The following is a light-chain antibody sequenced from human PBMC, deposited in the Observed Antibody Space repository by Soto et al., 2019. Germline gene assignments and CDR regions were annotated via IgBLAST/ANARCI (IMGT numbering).Light chain of an antibody. CDR2: AAS. CDR3: QQSYSTLWT. Sequence: DIQMTQSPSSLSASVGDRVTITCRASQSISSYLNWYQQKPGKAPKLLIYAASSLQSGVPSRFNGIGSGTDFTLTISSLQPEDFATYYCQQSYSTLWTFGQGTKVEIK. CDR1: QSISSY. V-gene: IGKV1-39*01. J-gene: IGKJ1*01.